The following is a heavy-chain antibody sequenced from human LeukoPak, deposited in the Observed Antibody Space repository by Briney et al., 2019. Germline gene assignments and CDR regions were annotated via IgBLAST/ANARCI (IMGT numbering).Heavy chain of an antibody. CDR3: AKDPRRYSRTGGYFDY. CDR1: GFTFDSYS. Sequence: GGSLRLSCAASGFTFDSYSMNWVRQAPGKGLEWVSSITSSSNYIYYADSVKGRFTISRDNSKNTLYLQMNSLRAEDTAVYYCAKDPRRYSRTGGYFDYWGQGTLVTVSS. J-gene: IGHJ4*02. CDR2: ITSSSNYI. V-gene: IGHV3-21*01. D-gene: IGHD6-13*01.